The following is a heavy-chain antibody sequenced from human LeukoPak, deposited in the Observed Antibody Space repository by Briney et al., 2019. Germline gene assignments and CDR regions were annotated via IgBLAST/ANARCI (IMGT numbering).Heavy chain of an antibody. J-gene: IGHJ4*02. D-gene: IGHD6-13*01. Sequence: GGSLRLSCAASGFTFSSYSMNWVRQAPGKGLEWVSSISSSSSYIYYADSVKGRFTISRDNAKNSLYLQMNSLRAEDTAVYYCARVGYGSSWYGEDDYWGQGTLVTVSS. CDR2: ISSSSSYI. CDR1: GFTFSSYS. V-gene: IGHV3-21*01. CDR3: ARVGYGSSWYGEDDY.